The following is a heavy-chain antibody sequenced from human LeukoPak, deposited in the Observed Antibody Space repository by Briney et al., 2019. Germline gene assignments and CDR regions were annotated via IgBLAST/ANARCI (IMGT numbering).Heavy chain of an antibody. CDR1: GGTFSSYA. V-gene: IGHV1-69*13. D-gene: IGHD3-3*01. CDR3: ARNHLLLEWLSAHYYYYMDV. J-gene: IGHJ6*03. CDR2: IIPIFGTA. Sequence: SVKVSCKASGGTFSSYAISWVRQAPGQGLEWMGGIIPIFGTANYAQKFQGRVTITADESTSTAYMELSSLRSEDTAVYYCARNHLLLEWLSAHYYYYMDVWGKGTTVTVSS.